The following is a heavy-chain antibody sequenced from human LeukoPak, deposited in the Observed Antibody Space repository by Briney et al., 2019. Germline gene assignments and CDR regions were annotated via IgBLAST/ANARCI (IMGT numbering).Heavy chain of an antibody. V-gene: IGHV1-69*05. CDR2: IIPLFGTA. CDR3: ARGFGFLEWCFDY. Sequence: ASVKVSCKTSGGTFNNSAISWVRQAPGQGLEWLGGIIPLFGTAGYAQKFQGRVTITKDESTRTVYLELTSLTSDDTAVYYCARGFGFLEWCFDYWGQGTLVTVPS. D-gene: IGHD3-3*01. CDR1: GGTFNNSA. J-gene: IGHJ4*02.